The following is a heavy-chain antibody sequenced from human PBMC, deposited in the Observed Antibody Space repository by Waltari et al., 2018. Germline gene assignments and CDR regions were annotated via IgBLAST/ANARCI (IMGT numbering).Heavy chain of an antibody. CDR2: INPNSGGT. CDR3: ARDILTGYPRWFDP. D-gene: IGHD3-9*01. Sequence: QVQLVQSGAEVKKPGASVKVSCKASGYTFTGYYMHWVRQAPGQGLEWMGWINPNSGGTNYAQKVQGRVTMTRDTSISTAYMELSRLRSDDTAVYYCARDILTGYPRWFDPWGQGTLVTVSS. V-gene: IGHV1-2*02. J-gene: IGHJ5*02. CDR1: GYTFTGYY.